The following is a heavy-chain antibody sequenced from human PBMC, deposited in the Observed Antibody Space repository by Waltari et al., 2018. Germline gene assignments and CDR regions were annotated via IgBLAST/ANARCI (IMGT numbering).Heavy chain of an antibody. V-gene: IGHV3-64*01. CDR2: ISTDGSQI. D-gene: IGHD3-22*01. CDR3: ARVRHISGYYCLDY. J-gene: IGHJ4*02. CDR1: GFAFSTFA. Sequence: EVQLVESGGGLVQPGGSLRLSCAASGFAFSTFALPWVRQAPGKGLEYVSIISTDGSQIYSANSVKGRFSISRDNSKNTLYLQMGSLRAEDTAVYYCARVRHISGYYCLDYWGQGTLVTVSS.